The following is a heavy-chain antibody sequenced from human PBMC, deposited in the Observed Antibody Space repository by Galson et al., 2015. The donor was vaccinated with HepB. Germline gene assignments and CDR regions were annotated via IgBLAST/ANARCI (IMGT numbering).Heavy chain of an antibody. V-gene: IGHV1-18*01. D-gene: IGHD3-10*01. CDR3: ARDSRLSVRGGDWFDP. J-gene: IGHJ5*02. CDR1: GYTFTSYG. CDR2: ISAYNGNT. Sequence: SVKVSCKASGYTFTSYGISWVRQAPGQGLEWMGWISAYNGNTNYAQKLQGRVTMTTDTSTSTAYMELRSLRSDDTAVYYCARDSRLSVRGGDWFDPWGQGTLVTVSS.